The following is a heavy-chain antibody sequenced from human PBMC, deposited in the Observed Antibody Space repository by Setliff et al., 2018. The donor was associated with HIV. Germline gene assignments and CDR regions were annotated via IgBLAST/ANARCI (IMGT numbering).Heavy chain of an antibody. Sequence: SVKVSCKTSGGTMRIISWVRQAPGQGLEWMGRIIPVGGTTNYAQKFQGRVTITADKSTNTAYMEVSSLRPEDTAVYYCARDPGEGGGGFLEWTIGYYYYMDVWGKGTTVTVSS. CDR1: GGTMRI. CDR3: ARDPGEGGGGFLEWTIGYYYYMDV. V-gene: IGHV1-69*08. J-gene: IGHJ6*03. CDR2: IIPVGGTT. D-gene: IGHD3-3*01.